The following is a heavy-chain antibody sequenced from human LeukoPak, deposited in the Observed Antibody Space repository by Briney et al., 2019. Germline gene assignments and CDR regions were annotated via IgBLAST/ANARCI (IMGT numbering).Heavy chain of an antibody. CDR3: ATDSLGGYNPFDY. Sequence: SVKVSCKASGGTFSSYAISWVRQAPGQGLEWMGGIIPIFGTANYAQKFQGRVTITADESTSTAYMELSSLRSGDTAVYYCATDSLGGYNPFDYWGQGTLVTVSS. J-gene: IGHJ4*02. V-gene: IGHV1-69*13. CDR2: IIPIFGTA. D-gene: IGHD5-24*01. CDR1: GGTFSSYA.